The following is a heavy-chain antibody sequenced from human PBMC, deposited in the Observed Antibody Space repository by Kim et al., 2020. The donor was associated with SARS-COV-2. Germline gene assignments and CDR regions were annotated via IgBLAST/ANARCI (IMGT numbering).Heavy chain of an antibody. D-gene: IGHD6-19*01. CDR1: GGSFSGYY. J-gene: IGHJ4*02. CDR2: INHSGST. V-gene: IGHV4-34*01. Sequence: SETLSLTCAVYGGSFSGYYWSWIRQPPGKGLEWIGEINHSGSTNYNPSLKSRVTISVDTSKNQFSLKLSSVTAADTAVYYCARGEAGSIAVAGTWNGGLYYFDYWGQGTLVTVSS. CDR3: ARGEAGSIAVAGTWNGGLYYFDY.